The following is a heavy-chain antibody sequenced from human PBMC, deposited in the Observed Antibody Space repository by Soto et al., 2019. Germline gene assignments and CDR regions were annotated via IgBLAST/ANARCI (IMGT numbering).Heavy chain of an antibody. CDR3: ARAVIVVVVAAGLNYMDV. CDR1: GGSFSGYY. Sequence: SETLSLTSAVYGGSFSGYYWSWIRQPPGKGLEWIGEINHSGSTNYNPSLKSRVTISVDTSKNQFSLKLSSVTAADTAVYYCARAVIVVVVAAGLNYMDVWGKGTTATVSS. D-gene: IGHD2-15*01. CDR2: INHSGST. J-gene: IGHJ6*03. V-gene: IGHV4-34*01.